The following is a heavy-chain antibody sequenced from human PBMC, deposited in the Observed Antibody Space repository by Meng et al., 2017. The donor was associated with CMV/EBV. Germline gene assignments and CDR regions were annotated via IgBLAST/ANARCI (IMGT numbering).Heavy chain of an antibody. CDR1: GFTFSSYW. J-gene: IGHJ6*02. CDR3: ARNIAARTYYYYYYGMDV. V-gene: IGHV3-7*01. D-gene: IGHD6-6*01. Sequence: GGSLRLSCAASGFTFSSYWMSWVRQAPGKGLEWVANIKQDGSEKYYADSVKGRFTISRDNSKNTLYLQMNSLRAEDTAVYYCARNIAARTYYYYYYGMDVWGQGTTVTVSS. CDR2: IKQDGSEK.